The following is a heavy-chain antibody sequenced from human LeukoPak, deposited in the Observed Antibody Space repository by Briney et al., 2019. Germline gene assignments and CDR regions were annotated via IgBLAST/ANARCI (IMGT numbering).Heavy chain of an antibody. D-gene: IGHD5-12*01. CDR1: GYTISGYY. CDR2: ISAYNGNT. J-gene: IGHJ4*02. V-gene: IGHV1-18*04. Sequence: ASVKVSCKASGYTISGYYMHWVRQAPGQGLEWMGWISAYNGNTNYAQKLQGRVTMTTDTSTSTAYMELRSLRSDDTAVYYCARAKSSLGYEFDYWGQGTLVTVSS. CDR3: ARAKSSLGYEFDY.